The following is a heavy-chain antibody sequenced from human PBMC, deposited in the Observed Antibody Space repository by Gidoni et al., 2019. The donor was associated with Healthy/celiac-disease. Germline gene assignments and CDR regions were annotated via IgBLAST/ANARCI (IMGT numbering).Heavy chain of an antibody. D-gene: IGHD2-15*01. J-gene: IGHJ4*02. CDR1: GSTFSSYG. CDR3: AGVLDYFDY. CDR2: LRYDGSNK. Sequence: QVPLVETGGGGVQPGGSRRLSCAASGSTFSSYGMHWVRQAPGKGLGWLAFLRYDGSNKYYSDSVKCRFTISRDNSKNTLYLQMNSLRAEDTAVYYCAGVLDYFDYWGQGTLVTVSS. V-gene: IGHV3-30*02.